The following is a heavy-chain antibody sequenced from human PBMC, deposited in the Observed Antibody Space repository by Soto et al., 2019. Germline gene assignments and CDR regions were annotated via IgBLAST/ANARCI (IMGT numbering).Heavy chain of an antibody. CDR2: INHSGST. V-gene: IGHV4-34*01. CDR3: VRAPRIVVVPASNWFDP. J-gene: IGHJ5*02. CDR1: GGSFSGYY. Sequence: ETLSLTCAVCGGSFSGYYWSWIRQPPGKRLEWIGEINHSGSTNYNPSLKSRVTISVDTSKNQFSLKLSSVTAADTAVYYCVRAPRIVVVPASNWFDPWGQGTLVTVSS. D-gene: IGHD2-2*01.